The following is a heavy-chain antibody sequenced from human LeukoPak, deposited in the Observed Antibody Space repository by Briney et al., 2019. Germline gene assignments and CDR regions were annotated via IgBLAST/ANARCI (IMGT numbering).Heavy chain of an antibody. V-gene: IGHV1-18*01. CDR3: ARADIVVVPAAIPFDY. CDR2: MNPANGNT. J-gene: IGHJ4*02. D-gene: IGHD2-2*01. Sequence: ASVKVSCKASGYTFTSYDINWVRQAAGQGLEWMGWMNPANGNTGYAEKLQGRVTMTTDTSTSTAYMELRSLRSDDTAVYYCARADIVVVPAAIPFDYWGQGTLVTVSS. CDR1: GYTFTSYD.